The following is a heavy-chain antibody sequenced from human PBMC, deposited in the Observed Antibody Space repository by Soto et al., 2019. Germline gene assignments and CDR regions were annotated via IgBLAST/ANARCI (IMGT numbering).Heavy chain of an antibody. J-gene: IGHJ3*02. CDR2: LSWNSGFS. CDR3: AKGRGTIVVTDAYDI. Sequence: GGSLRLSCGGSGFSFDDYTMHWVRQAPGRGPEWVASLSWNSGFSGYADSVKGRFTISRDNAQSSVHLQMNNLRTEDTALYYCAKGRGTIVVTDAYDIWGQGTMVTVSS. D-gene: IGHD3-22*01. CDR1: GFSFDDYT. V-gene: IGHV3-9*01.